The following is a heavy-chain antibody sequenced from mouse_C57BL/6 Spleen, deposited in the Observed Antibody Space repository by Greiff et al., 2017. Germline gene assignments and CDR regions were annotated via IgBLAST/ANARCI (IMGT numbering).Heavy chain of an antibody. CDR3: AYGSYWYFDV. CDR2: LYPGSGST. CDR1: GYTFTSYW. V-gene: IGHV1-55*01. Sequence: QVQLQQPGAELVKPGASVKMSCKASGYTFTSYWITWVKQRPGQGLEWIGDLYPGSGSTNYNEKFKSKATLTVDTSSSTAYMQLSSLTSEDSAVYYCAYGSYWYFDVWGTGTTVTVSS. J-gene: IGHJ1*03. D-gene: IGHD2-1*01.